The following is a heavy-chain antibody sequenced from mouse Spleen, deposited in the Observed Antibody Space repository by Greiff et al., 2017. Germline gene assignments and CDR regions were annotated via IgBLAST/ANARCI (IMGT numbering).Heavy chain of an antibody. CDR2: IFPGTGTT. CDR3: ARGTTMVPLDY. Sequence: VQLQESGAELVKPGASVKLSCKTSGYTFTSYWIQWVKQRPGQGLGWIGEIFPGTGTTYYNEKFKGKATLTIDTSSSTAYMQLSSLTSEDSAVYYCARGTTMVPLDYWGQGTTLTVSS. V-gene: IGHV1S132*01. J-gene: IGHJ2*01. CDR1: GYTFTSYW. D-gene: IGHD2-1*01.